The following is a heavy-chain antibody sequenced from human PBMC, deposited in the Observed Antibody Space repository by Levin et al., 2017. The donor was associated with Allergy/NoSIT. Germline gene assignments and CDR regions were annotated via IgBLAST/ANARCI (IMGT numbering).Heavy chain of an antibody. Sequence: GASVKVSCAASGFTVNNNYIRWVRQAPGKGLEWVSHIYSNGRTDYADAVKGRFTISRDNPRNTLNLQMTSLRTDDTAVYYCARDTGAWGQGTLVTVSS. CDR1: GFTVNNNY. J-gene: IGHJ4*02. V-gene: IGHV3-66*02. D-gene: IGHD5-18*01. CDR2: IYSNGRT. CDR3: ARDTGA.